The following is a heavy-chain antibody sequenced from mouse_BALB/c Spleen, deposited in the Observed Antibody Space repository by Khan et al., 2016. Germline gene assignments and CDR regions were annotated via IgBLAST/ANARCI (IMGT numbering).Heavy chain of an antibody. CDR2: INSNGGNT. CDR1: GFTFSSYG. V-gene: IGHV5-6-3*01. Sequence: EVELVESGGGLVQPGGSLKLSCAASGFTFSSYGMSWVRQTPDKRLELVATINSNGGNTYYPDSVKGRFTISRDNAKNTLYLQMSSLKSEDTAMYYCARDGIYSGYAMDYWGKGTSVTVSS. CDR3: ARDGIYSGYAMDY. J-gene: IGHJ4*01. D-gene: IGHD1-1*01.